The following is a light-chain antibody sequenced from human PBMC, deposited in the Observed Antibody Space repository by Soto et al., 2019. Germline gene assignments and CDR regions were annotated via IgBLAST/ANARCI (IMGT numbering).Light chain of an antibody. Sequence: DIQMTQSPSTLSASVGDRVTIACRASQNTNTWVAWYQQKPGKAPKLLISAASSLESGVPSRFSGSGSGTEFTLTLSSLQPDDSATYYCQRYNDNFGQGTKLEI. J-gene: IGKJ2*01. CDR2: AAS. CDR3: QRYNDN. V-gene: IGKV1-5*01. CDR1: QNTNTW.